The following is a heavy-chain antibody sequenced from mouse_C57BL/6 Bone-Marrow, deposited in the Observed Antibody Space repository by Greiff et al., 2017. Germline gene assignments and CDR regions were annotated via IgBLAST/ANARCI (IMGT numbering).Heavy chain of an antibody. CDR2: ISDGGSYT. J-gene: IGHJ3*01. D-gene: IGHD2-3*01. V-gene: IGHV5-4*01. Sequence: EVKVVESGGGLVKPGGSLKLSCAASGFTFSSYAMSWVRQTPEKRLEWVATISDGGSYTYYPDNVKDRFTISRDNAKNNLYLQMSHLKSEDTAMYYCAREPSISDGYPWGRGTRVTVSA. CDR3: AREPSISDGYP. CDR1: GFTFSSYA.